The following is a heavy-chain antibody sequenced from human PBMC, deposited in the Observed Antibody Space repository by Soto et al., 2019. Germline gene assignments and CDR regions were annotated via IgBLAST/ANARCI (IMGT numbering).Heavy chain of an antibody. Sequence: GGSLRLSCAASGFTFSSYGMHWVRQAPGKGLEWVAVISYDGSNKYYADSVKGRFTISRDNSKNTLYLQMNSLRAEDTAMYYCAKDVRYRLPNFYYYYGMDVWGQGTTVAVSS. D-gene: IGHD2-2*01. V-gene: IGHV3-30*18. CDR2: ISYDGSNK. CDR3: AKDVRYRLPNFYYYYGMDV. J-gene: IGHJ6*02. CDR1: GFTFSSYG.